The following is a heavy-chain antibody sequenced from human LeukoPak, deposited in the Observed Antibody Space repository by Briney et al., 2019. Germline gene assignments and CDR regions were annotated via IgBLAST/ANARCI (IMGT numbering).Heavy chain of an antibody. Sequence: GGSLRLSCAASGFTFSKYRMLWVRQTPGKGLESVSRINTDGTVTTYADSVKGRFTVSRDNADNTMFLQMNSVRDEDTAVYYCATKQWLAPPPDSWGQGTPVTVSS. V-gene: IGHV3-74*01. CDR1: GFTFSKYR. D-gene: IGHD6-19*01. CDR2: INTDGTVT. J-gene: IGHJ4*02. CDR3: ATKQWLAPPPDS.